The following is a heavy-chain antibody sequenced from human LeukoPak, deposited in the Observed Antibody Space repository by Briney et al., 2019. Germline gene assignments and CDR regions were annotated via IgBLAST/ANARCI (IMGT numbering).Heavy chain of an antibody. CDR1: GFTFSNYW. CDR3: ARVYCTNGVCHLDY. D-gene: IGHD2-8*01. CDR2: INTDGSGI. V-gene: IGHV3-74*01. J-gene: IGHJ4*02. Sequence: PGGSLRLSCEASGFTFSNYWMHWVRQTPGKGLVWVSRINTDGSGISYEDSVEGRFTISRDNAKNTLYLQMNSLRAEDSAVYYCARVYCTNGVCHLDYWGQGTLVTVSS.